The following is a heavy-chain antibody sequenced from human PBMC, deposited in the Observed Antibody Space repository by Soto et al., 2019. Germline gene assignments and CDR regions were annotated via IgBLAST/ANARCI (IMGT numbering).Heavy chain of an antibody. CDR3: ARRSSSWYLGRNWFDP. J-gene: IGHJ5*02. D-gene: IGHD6-13*01. Sequence: GESLKISCKGSGYSFTSYWIGWVRQMPGKGLEWMGIIYPGDSDTRYSPSFQGQVTISADKSISTAYLQWSSLKASDTAMYYCARRSSSWYLGRNWFDPWGQGTLVTVPS. CDR1: GYSFTSYW. CDR2: IYPGDSDT. V-gene: IGHV5-51*01.